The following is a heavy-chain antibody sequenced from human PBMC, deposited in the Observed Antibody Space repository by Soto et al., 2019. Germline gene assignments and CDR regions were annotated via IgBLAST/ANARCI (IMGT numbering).Heavy chain of an antibody. V-gene: IGHV3-30-3*01. CDR1: GFTFSSYA. CDR3: ASPAVAGFDY. J-gene: IGHJ4*02. CDR2: ISYDGSNK. Sequence: QVQLVESGGGVVQPGRSLRLSCAASGFTFSSYAMRWVRQAPGKGLEWVAVISYDGSNKYYADSVKGRFTISRDNSKNTLYLQMNSLRAEDTAVYYCASPAVAGFDYWGQGTLVTVPS. D-gene: IGHD6-19*01.